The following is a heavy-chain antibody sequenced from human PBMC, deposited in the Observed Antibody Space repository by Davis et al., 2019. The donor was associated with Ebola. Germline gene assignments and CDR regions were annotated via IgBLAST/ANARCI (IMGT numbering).Heavy chain of an antibody. V-gene: IGHV1-2*04. CDR1: GYTFTGYY. Sequence: ASVKVSCKASGYTFTGYYMHWVRQAPRQGLEWMGWINPNSGGTNYAQKFQGWVTMTRDTSISTAYMELSRLRSDDTAVYYCARAGYCSGGSCYPLPDYWGQGTLVTVSS. J-gene: IGHJ4*02. CDR3: ARAGYCSGGSCYPLPDY. CDR2: INPNSGGT. D-gene: IGHD2-15*01.